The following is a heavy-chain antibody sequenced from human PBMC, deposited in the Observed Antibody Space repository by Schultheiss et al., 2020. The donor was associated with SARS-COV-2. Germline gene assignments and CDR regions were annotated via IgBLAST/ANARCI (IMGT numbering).Heavy chain of an antibody. CDR1: GLTFGDYA. V-gene: IGHV3-23*01. D-gene: IGHD5-12*01. CDR2: ISGSGGST. CDR3: AKVSSIVATIRLSPMLDY. J-gene: IGHJ4*02. Sequence: GESLKISCTVSGLTFGDYAMSWVRQAPGKGLEWVSAISGSGGSTYYADSVKGRFTISRDNSKNTLYLQMNSLRAEDTAVYYCAKVSSIVATIRLSPMLDYWGQGTLVTVSS.